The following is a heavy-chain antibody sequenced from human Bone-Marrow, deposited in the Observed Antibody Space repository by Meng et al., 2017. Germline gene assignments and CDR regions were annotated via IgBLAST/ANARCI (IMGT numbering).Heavy chain of an antibody. CDR1: GGSISSSSYY. CDR2: IYYRGST. V-gene: IGHV4-39*07. J-gene: IGHJ6*02. Sequence: SETLSLTCTVSGGSISSSSYYWGWIRQPPGKGLEWIGSIYYRGSTYYNPSLKSRVTISVDTSKNQFSLKLSSVTAADTAVYYCARDLLSRSYDYGDYWPSYYYYGMDVWGQGTTVTVSS. CDR3: ARDLLSRSYDYGDYWPSYYYYGMDV. D-gene: IGHD4-17*01.